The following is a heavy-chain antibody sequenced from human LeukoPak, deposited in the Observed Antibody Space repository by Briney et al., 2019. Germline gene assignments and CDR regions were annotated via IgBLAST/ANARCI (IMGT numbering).Heavy chain of an antibody. Sequence: GSLRLSCAASGFTFSSYSMKWVRQAPGKGLEWVSSISSSRSYIYYADSVKGRFTISRDNAKNSLYLQMNSLRAEDTAVYYCARDRSSHYYDSSGGDAFDIWGQGTMVTVSS. CDR1: GFTFSSYS. V-gene: IGHV3-21*01. J-gene: IGHJ3*02. D-gene: IGHD3-22*01. CDR3: ARDRSSHYYDSSGGDAFDI. CDR2: ISSSRSYI.